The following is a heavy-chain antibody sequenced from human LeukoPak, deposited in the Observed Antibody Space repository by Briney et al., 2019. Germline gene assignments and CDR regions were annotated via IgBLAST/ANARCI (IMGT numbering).Heavy chain of an antibody. D-gene: IGHD4-17*01. CDR3: ARGAYGDK. CDR2: ISTQSGNT. CDR1: GYTLTSYG. J-gene: IGHJ4*02. V-gene: IGHV1-18*01. Sequence: ASEKVSCEASGYTLTSYGINWMRQAPGQGLEWMGWISTQSGNTNYAQKVQGRLTLTTDRSTNTAYMELRSLRSDDTAVYYCARGAYGDKWGQGTMVTVSS.